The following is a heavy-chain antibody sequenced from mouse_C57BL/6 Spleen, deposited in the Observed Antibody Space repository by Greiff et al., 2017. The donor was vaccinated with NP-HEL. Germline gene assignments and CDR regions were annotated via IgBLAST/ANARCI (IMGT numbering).Heavy chain of an antibody. D-gene: IGHD1-1*01. CDR2: IWWDDDK. CDR3: ARGITTVVAPRGYAMDY. J-gene: IGHJ4*01. V-gene: IGHV8-8*01. Sequence: QVTLKESGPGILQPSQTLSLTCSFSGFSLSTFGMGVGWIRQPSGKGLEWLAHIWWDDDKYYNPALKSRLTISKDTSKNQVFLKIANVDTADTATYYCARGITTVVAPRGYAMDYWGQGTSVTVSS. CDR1: GFSLSTFGMG.